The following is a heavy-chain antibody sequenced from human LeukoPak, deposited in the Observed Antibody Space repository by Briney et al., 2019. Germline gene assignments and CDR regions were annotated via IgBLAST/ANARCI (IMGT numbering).Heavy chain of an antibody. CDR1: GGSISSYY. D-gene: IGHD5-12*01. V-gene: IGHV4-59*01. CDR3: ARGYSGYPFDY. Sequence: SETLSLTCTVSGGSISSYYWSWIRQPPGKGLEWIGYIYYSGSTNYNPSLKSRVTISVDTSKNQFSLKLSSVTAADTAVYYCARGYSGYPFDYWGQGTLVTVSS. J-gene: IGHJ4*02. CDR2: IYYSGST.